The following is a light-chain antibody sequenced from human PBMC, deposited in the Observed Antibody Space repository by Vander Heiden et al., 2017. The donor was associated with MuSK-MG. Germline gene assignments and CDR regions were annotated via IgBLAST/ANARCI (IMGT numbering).Light chain of an antibody. Sequence: DIQMTQSPSSLSAFVGDRITITCRASENIYIYLNWYQQKPGKAPKVLIYGASTLQRGVPSRFGGSGSGTDFTLTITKLQPEDSATYYCQQSYSSLTFGGGTKVEI. J-gene: IGKJ4*01. V-gene: IGKV1-39*01. CDR1: ENIYIY. CDR2: GAS. CDR3: QQSYSSLT.